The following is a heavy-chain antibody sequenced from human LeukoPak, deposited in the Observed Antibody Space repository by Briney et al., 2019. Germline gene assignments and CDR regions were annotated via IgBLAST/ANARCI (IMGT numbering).Heavy chain of an antibody. CDR3: ANTRDSCTDSGCYFL. V-gene: IGHV3-23*01. CDR1: GFTFSTYA. Sequence: GGSLRLSCAASGFTFSTYAMSWVRQAPGKGLEWVSAINEGGGNTYYVDSVKGRFTISRDNSKNTLYLQMNSLRAEDTAVYYCANTRDSCTDSGCYFLWGQGTLVTVSS. CDR2: INEGGGNT. J-gene: IGHJ4*02. D-gene: IGHD2-15*01.